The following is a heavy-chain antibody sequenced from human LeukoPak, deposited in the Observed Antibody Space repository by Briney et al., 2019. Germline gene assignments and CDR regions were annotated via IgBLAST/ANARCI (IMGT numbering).Heavy chain of an antibody. V-gene: IGHV3-23*01. D-gene: IGHD1-7*01. Sequence: GGSLRLSCAASGFTVRTYAMGWVRQAPGKGLEWVSAIGNSGDGTCYADSVKGRVTISRDNSKNTLYLQMSGVRAEDTALYYCATSFNWNYDHWGQGTLVSVSS. J-gene: IGHJ5*02. CDR2: IGNSGDGT. CDR3: ATSFNWNYDH. CDR1: GFTVRTYA.